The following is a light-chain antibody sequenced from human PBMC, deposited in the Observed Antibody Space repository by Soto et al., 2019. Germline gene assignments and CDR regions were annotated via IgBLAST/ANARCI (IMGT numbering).Light chain of an antibody. CDR2: EVS. J-gene: IGLJ1*01. CDR3: SSYTSSSTQV. CDR1: SSDVGGYNS. V-gene: IGLV2-14*01. Sequence: QSVLTQPASVSGSPGQSITISCTGTSSDVGGYNSVSWYQQYPGKAPKLMIYEVSDRPSGVSNRFSGSKSGNTASLTISGLQSEDEADYYCSSYTSSSTQVFGTGTKVTVL.